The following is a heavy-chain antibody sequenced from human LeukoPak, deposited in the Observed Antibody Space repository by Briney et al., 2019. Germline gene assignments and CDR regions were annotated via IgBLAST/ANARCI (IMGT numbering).Heavy chain of an antibody. D-gene: IGHD2-15*01. CDR3: AREYCSGGSCLGVYFDY. J-gene: IGHJ4*02. CDR2: IYHSGST. CDR1: GGSFSGYY. Sequence: SETLSLTCAVYGGSFSGYYWSWIRQPPGKGLEWIGYIYHSGSTYYNPSLKSRVTISVDRSKNQFSLKLSSVTAADTAVYYCAREYCSGGSCLGVYFDYWGQGTLVTVSS. V-gene: IGHV4-30-2*01.